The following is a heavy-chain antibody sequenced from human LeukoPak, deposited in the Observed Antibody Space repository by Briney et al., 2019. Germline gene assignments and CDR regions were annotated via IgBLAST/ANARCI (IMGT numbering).Heavy chain of an antibody. J-gene: IGHJ4*02. CDR3: ARRGNDFWSGYRLDY. V-gene: IGHV4-34*01. CDR2: INHSGST. Sequence: PSQTLSLTCAVYGGSFSGYYWSWIRQPPGKGLEWIGEINHSGSTNYNPSLKSRVTISVDTSKNQFSLKLSSVTAADTAVYYCARRGNDFWSGYRLDYWGQGTLVTVSS. CDR1: GGSFSGYY. D-gene: IGHD3-3*01.